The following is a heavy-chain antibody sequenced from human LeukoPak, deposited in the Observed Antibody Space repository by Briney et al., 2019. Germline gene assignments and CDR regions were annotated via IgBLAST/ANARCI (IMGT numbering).Heavy chain of an antibody. V-gene: IGHV4-39*01. CDR2: IYYSGST. CDR3: ARAPYYQDSSGYLRVYYFDY. D-gene: IGHD3-22*01. J-gene: IGHJ4*02. CDR1: GGSISSSSYY. Sequence: SETLSLTCIVSGGSISSSSYYWGWIRQPPGKGLEWIGSIYYSGSTYYNPSLKSRVTISVDTSKNQFSLKLSSVTAADTAVYYCARAPYYQDSSGYLRVYYFDYWGQGTLVTVSS.